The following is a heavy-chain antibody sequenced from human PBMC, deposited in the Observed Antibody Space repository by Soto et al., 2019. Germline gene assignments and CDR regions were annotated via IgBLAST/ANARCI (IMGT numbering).Heavy chain of an antibody. J-gene: IGHJ5*02. V-gene: IGHV4-59*08. Sequence: PSETLSLTCTVSGGSINSYYWSWIRQPPAKGLEWIGQIYYTGSTNYTPSLKHRVTISVDRSKNQFSLMLSSVTAADTAVYYCASAKTTLYSWFDPWGQGTLVTVSS. CDR3: ASAKTTLYSWFDP. D-gene: IGHD1-7*01. CDR2: IYYTGST. CDR1: GGSINSYY.